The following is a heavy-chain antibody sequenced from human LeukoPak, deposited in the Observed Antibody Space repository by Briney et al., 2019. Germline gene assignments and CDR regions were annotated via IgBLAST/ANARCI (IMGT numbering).Heavy chain of an antibody. CDR3: ARKKSIFGVVIIGFDY. Sequence: SETLSLTCTVSGGSISSSSYYWGWIRQPPGKGLEWIGSIYYSGSTYYNPSLKSRVTISVDTSKNQFSLKLSSVTAADTAVYYCARKKSIFGVVIIGFDYWGQGTLVTVSS. CDR1: GGSISSSSYY. J-gene: IGHJ4*02. D-gene: IGHD3-3*01. V-gene: IGHV4-39*01. CDR2: IYYSGST.